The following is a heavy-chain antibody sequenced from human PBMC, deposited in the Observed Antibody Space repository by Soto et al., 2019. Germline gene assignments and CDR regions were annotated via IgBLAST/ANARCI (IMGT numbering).Heavy chain of an antibody. CDR3: ARDRSCISTSCYTYYYGMDV. J-gene: IGHJ6*02. D-gene: IGHD2-2*02. Sequence: SVKRYCKASGYTLTGSHSRRVRQAPGQGLEWMGWINPNSGGTNYAQKFQGWVTMTRDTSISTAYMELSRLRSDDTAVYYCARDRSCISTSCYTYYYGMDVWGQGTTVTVSS. V-gene: IGHV1-2*04. CDR1: GYTLTGSH. CDR2: INPNSGGT.